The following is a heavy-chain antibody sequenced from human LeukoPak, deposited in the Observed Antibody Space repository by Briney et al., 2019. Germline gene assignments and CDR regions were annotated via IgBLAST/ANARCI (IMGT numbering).Heavy chain of an antibody. J-gene: IGHJ4*02. CDR2: IKQDGSEK. D-gene: IGHD3-22*01. V-gene: IGHV3-7*01. CDR1: GFTFSSYW. CDR3: ARNYYDSSGYYVY. Sequence: GGSLRLSCVVSGFTFSSYWMSWVRQAPGKGLERVANIKQDGSEKYYVGSLKGRFTISSDNAKNSLYLQMNSLRAEDTAVYYCARNYYDSSGYYVYWGQGTLVTVSS.